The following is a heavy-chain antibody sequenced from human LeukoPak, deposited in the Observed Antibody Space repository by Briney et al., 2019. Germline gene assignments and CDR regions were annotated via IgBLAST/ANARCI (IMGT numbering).Heavy chain of an antibody. V-gene: IGHV3-21*06. J-gene: IGHJ3*01. CDR3: ARQAVARPFDL. Sequence: GGSLRLSSVASGFIFSDYSMDWVRQAPGKGLEWVSSISSSSAYIFYSDSVKGRFTISRDNAQSLLYLQMNSPIAGDTAVYYCARQAVARPFDLWGQGTMVAVSS. CDR1: GFIFSDYS. CDR2: ISSSSAYI.